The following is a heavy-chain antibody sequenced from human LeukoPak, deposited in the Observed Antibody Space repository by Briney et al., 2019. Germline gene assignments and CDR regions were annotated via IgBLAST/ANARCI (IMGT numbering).Heavy chain of an antibody. CDR1: GYTFTIYY. CDR2: INPTGGTT. CDR3: ARVGPSNYYDSSEYFQH. Sequence: ASVKVSCKASGYTFTIYYMHWVRQAPGQGLEWMGIINPTGGTTIYAQMFQGRLTMTRDMSTSTVYMELSSLRSEDTAVYYCARVGPSNYYDSSEYFQHWGQGTLVTVSS. D-gene: IGHD3-22*01. V-gene: IGHV1-46*01. J-gene: IGHJ1*01.